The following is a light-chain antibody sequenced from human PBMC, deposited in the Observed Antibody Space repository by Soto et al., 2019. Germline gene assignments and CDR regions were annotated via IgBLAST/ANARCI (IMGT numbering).Light chain of an antibody. CDR2: GNS. CDR1: SSNIGAGYD. V-gene: IGLV1-40*01. J-gene: IGLJ2*01. Sequence: QSVLTQPPSVSGAPGQRVTISCTGSSSNIGAGYDVHWYQQLPGTAPKLLIYGNSNRPSGVPYRFSGSKSGTSASLAITGLQAEDEADYYCQSYDSSLCGSVFGGGTKVTVL. CDR3: QSYDSSLCGSV.